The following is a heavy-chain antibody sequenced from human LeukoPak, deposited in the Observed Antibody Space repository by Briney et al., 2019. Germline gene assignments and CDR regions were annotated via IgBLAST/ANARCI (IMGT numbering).Heavy chain of an antibody. D-gene: IGHD6-19*01. J-gene: IGHJ4*02. CDR2: IYYSGST. Sequence: SETLSLTCTGSGGSISSGGYYWSWIRQHPGKGLEWIGYIYYSGSTYYNPSLKSRVTISVDTSKNQFSLKLSSVTAADTAVYYCARRQAVAGEVDYWGQGTLVTVSS. CDR1: GGSISSGGYY. CDR3: ARRQAVAGEVDY. V-gene: IGHV4-31*03.